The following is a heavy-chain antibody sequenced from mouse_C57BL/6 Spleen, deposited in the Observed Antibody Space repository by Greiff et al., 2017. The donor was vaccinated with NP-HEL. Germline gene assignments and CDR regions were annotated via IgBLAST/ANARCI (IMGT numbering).Heavy chain of an antibody. Sequence: VHVKQSGPELVKPGASVKISCKASGYSFTGYYVNWVKQSPEKSLEWIGEINPSTGGTTYNQKFKAKATLTVDKSSSTAYMQRKSLTSEDSAVYYCAREGYGSGFFDTWGQGTTLTDSS. D-gene: IGHD1-1*01. CDR2: INPSTGGT. CDR3: AREGYGSGFFDT. J-gene: IGHJ2*01. CDR1: GYSFTGYY. V-gene: IGHV1-42*01.